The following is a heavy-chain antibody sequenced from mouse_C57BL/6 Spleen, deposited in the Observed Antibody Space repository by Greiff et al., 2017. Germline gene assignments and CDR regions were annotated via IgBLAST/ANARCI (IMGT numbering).Heavy chain of an antibody. CDR1: GYTFTEYT. CDR3: ARHEGARYYGSSYGYYAMDY. CDR2: FYPGSGSI. D-gene: IGHD1-1*01. J-gene: IGHJ4*01. Sequence: VKLQQSGAELVKPGASVKLSCKASGYTFTEYTIHWVKQRSGQGLEWIGWFYPGSGSIKYNEKFKDKATLTADKSSSTVYMELIRLTSEDSAVYFCARHEGARYYGSSYGYYAMDYWGQGTSVTVSS. V-gene: IGHV1-62-2*01.